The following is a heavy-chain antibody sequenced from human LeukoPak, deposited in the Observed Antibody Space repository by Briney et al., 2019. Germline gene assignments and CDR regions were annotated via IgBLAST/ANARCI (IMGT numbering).Heavy chain of an antibody. J-gene: IGHJ5*02. V-gene: IGHV4-59*12. CDR1: GGSISSYY. CDR2: IYYSGST. D-gene: IGHD3-10*01. Sequence: SETLSLTCTVSGGSISSYYWSWIRQPPGKGLEWIGYIYYSGSTNYNPSLKSRVTMSVDTSKNQFSLKLSSVTAADTAVYYCARSDYGSGSYLTNWFDPWGQGTLVTVSS. CDR3: ARSDYGSGSYLTNWFDP.